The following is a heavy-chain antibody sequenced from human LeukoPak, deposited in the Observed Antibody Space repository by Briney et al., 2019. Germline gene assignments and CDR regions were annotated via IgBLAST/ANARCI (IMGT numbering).Heavy chain of an antibody. CDR2: ISGSGGST. CDR1: GFTFNSYA. Sequence: GGFLRLSCAASGFTFNSYAMSWVRQAPGKGLEWVSAISGSGGSTFYADSVKGRFTISRDNSKNTLYLQMNSLRGEDTAVYYCAKEAGSGWTIFDYWGQGTLVTVSS. CDR3: AKEAGSGWTIFDY. D-gene: IGHD6-19*01. J-gene: IGHJ4*02. V-gene: IGHV3-23*01.